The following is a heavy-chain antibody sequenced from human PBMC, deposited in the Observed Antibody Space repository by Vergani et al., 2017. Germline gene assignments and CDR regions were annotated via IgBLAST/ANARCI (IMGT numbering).Heavy chain of an antibody. Sequence: QVPLVQSGAEVTKPGSSVKVSCKASGGTFSSYAISWVRQAPGQGLEWMGGIIPIFGTANYAQKFQGRVTITADESTCTAYMELSSLRSEDTAVYYCARSYYDSSGYYPFDYWGQGTLVTVSS. J-gene: IGHJ4*02. CDR1: GGTFSSYA. CDR3: ARSYYDSSGYYPFDY. CDR2: IIPIFGTA. D-gene: IGHD3-22*01. V-gene: IGHV1-69*12.